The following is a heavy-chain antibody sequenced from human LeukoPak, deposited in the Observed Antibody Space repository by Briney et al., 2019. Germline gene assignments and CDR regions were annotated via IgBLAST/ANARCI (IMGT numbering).Heavy chain of an antibody. V-gene: IGHV3-30*09. D-gene: IGHD6-19*01. Sequence: PGGSLRLSCAASGFTFSSYAIHWVRQAPGKGLEWVALISYDGSINYYADSVKGRFAISRDNSKNTLYLQMNSLRAEDTAVYYCARGYGSGWYFDYWGQGTLDTVST. CDR1: GFTFSSYA. J-gene: IGHJ4*02. CDR2: ISYDGSIN. CDR3: ARGYGSGWYFDY.